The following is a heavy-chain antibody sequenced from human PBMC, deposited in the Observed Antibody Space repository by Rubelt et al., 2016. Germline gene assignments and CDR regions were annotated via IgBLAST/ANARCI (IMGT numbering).Heavy chain of an antibody. CDR1: GGSFSGYY. Sequence: QLQLQESGPGLVKPSETLSLPCAVYGGSFSGYYLSWIRQPPGTGLAWLGEINHSGSTNYNPSLNSRVTMSVDTSQNQYSRKLGSVTAADTAVYYGAIHYSSTNWAYFQHWGQGTLVTVSS. D-gene: IGHD2-2*01. CDR2: INHSGST. J-gene: IGHJ1*01. CDR3: AIHYSSTNWAYFQH. V-gene: IGHV4-34*10.